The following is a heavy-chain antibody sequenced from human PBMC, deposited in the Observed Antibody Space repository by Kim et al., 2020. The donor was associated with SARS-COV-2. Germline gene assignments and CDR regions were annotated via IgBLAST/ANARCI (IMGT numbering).Heavy chain of an antibody. CDR2: ISPDTHWT. D-gene: IGHD3-3*01. V-gene: IGHV3-23*01. J-gene: IGHJ5*02. CDR3: VKQDKGIRESGVAEAFDP. Sequence: GGSLRLSCTVSGFTFVNYAMSWVRQTPGKGLEWVAAISPDTHWTYYMDSVKGRFTISRDNSKNTLFLRMDSLRGEDPAVYYCVKQDKGIRESGVAEAFDP. CDR1: GFTFVNYA.